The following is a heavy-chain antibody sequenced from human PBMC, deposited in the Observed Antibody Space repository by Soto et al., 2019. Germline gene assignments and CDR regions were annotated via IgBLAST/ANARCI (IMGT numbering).Heavy chain of an antibody. CDR3: AWIYDSSGYYYYAMDV. V-gene: IGHV4-61*01. D-gene: IGHD3-22*01. J-gene: IGHJ6*02. CDR1: GGSVSSGNYY. CDR2: IYYSGST. Sequence: SETLSLTCTVSGGSVSSGNYYWNWIRQPPGKRLEWIGYIYYSGSTKYNPSLKSRVTISVDTSKNQFSLNLRSVTAADTALYYCAWIYDSSGYYYYAMDVWGPGTTVTVSS.